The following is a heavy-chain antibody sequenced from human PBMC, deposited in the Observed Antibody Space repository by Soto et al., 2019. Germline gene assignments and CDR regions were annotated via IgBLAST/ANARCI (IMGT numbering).Heavy chain of an antibody. Sequence: QVQLVQSGAEVKKPGASVRVSCKASGYSFATYYIHWVRQAPGQGLEWMGMINPSVGTTRYSEKFQGRVTMTRDTSTSTVYMDLSRLRSADTAVFYCARDLTEQNPYGMHVWGQGTTITVSS. J-gene: IGHJ6*02. CDR1: GYSFATYY. CDR2: INPSVGTT. V-gene: IGHV1-46*01. CDR3: ARDLTEQNPYGMHV. D-gene: IGHD1-26*01.